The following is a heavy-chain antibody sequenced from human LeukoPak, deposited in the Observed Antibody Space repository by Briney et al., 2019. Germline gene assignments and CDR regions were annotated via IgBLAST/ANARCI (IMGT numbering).Heavy chain of an antibody. CDR1: GDSISSNYYY. CDR3: ARFSTVTTNYAFDI. J-gene: IGHJ3*02. D-gene: IGHD4-17*01. CDR2: IYYSEST. Sequence: SETLSLTCTVSGDSISSNYYYWGWIRQPPGKGLEWIGSIYYSESTYDNPSLKSRVTISIDMSKNHFSLRLSSVTAADTARYYCARFSTVTTNYAFDIWGQGTKVTVSS. V-gene: IGHV4-39*07.